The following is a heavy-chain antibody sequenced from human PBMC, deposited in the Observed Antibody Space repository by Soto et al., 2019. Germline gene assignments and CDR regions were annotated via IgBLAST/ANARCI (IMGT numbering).Heavy chain of an antibody. CDR3: AISGVAAGGTVLDH. CDR1: GASIINSSYY. Sequence: QLQLQDSGPELVKPSETLSLTCSVSGASIINSSYYWGWIRQTQGKALEWIASIYQSGSAYYNSFLKSRGTISVDTSTNRFSLKLTSVTAADTGVYYWAISGVAAGGTVLDHGGQGTLVTVSS. D-gene: IGHD1-1*01. CDR2: IYQSGSA. J-gene: IGHJ4*02. V-gene: IGHV4-39*02.